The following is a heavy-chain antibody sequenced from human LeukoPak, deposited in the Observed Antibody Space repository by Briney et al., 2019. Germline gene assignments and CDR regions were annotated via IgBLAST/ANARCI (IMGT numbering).Heavy chain of an antibody. CDR3: ARLGSSSHAFDI. Sequence: GESLKMPCKGFGYRFTSYWIGWARQMPGKGLEGMGIIYPGDSDTRYSPSFQGQVTISADKSISTAYLQWSSLKASDTAMYYCARLGSSSHAFDIWGQGTMVTVSS. CDR2: IYPGDSDT. D-gene: IGHD6-13*01. CDR1: GYRFTSYW. J-gene: IGHJ3*02. V-gene: IGHV5-51*01.